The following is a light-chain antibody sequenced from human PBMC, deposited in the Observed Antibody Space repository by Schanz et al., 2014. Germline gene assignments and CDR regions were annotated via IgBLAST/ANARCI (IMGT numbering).Light chain of an antibody. Sequence: DIQMTQSPSTLSASVGDRVTITCRASQSISSWLAWYQQKPGKAPKLLIYKASSLESGVPSRFSGSGSGTEFTLTISRLQPYDFATYYGQQYNSYLFTFGPGTKVDIK. CDR3: QQYNSYLFT. V-gene: IGKV1-5*03. CDR2: KAS. CDR1: QSISSW. J-gene: IGKJ3*01.